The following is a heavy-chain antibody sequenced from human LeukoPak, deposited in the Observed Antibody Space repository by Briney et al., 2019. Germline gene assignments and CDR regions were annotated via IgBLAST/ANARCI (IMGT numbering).Heavy chain of an antibody. Sequence: SETLSLTCTVSGGSISSYYWSWIRQPAGKGLEWIGRIYTSGSTNYNPSLKSRVTMSVDTSKNQFSLKLSSVTAADTAVYYCARNHDFWSGHQLDYWGQGTLVTVSS. CDR3: ARNHDFWSGHQLDY. CDR1: GGSISSYY. V-gene: IGHV4-4*07. CDR2: IYTSGST. D-gene: IGHD3-3*01. J-gene: IGHJ4*02.